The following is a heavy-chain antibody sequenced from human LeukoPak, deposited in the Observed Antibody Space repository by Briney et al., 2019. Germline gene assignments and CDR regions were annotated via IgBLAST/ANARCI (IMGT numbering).Heavy chain of an antibody. V-gene: IGHV3-23*01. CDR1: GFTFNNNA. CDR3: ANHFEILSKLVAFDI. CDR2: ISAGGGNT. D-gene: IGHD3-9*01. J-gene: IGHJ3*02. Sequence: GGSLRLSCAASGFTFNNNAMSWVRQAPGKGLECVSSISAGGGNTSYADSVNGRFTIARDNPKNTLCLQMNSLRAEDTATYFCANHFEILSKLVAFDIWGQGAMVTVSS.